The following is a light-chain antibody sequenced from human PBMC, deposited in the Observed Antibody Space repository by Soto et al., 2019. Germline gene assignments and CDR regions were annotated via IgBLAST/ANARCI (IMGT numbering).Light chain of an antibody. CDR3: SSYTVSSTYV. CDR2: DVS. CDR1: SSDVGRYNY. Sequence: QSALTQPASVSGSPGQSITISCTGTSSDVGRYNYISWYQHHPGKAPKLMIHDVSNRPSGVSNRFSGSKSGNTASLTISGLQAEDEADYYCSSYTVSSTYVFGTGTKVTVL. J-gene: IGLJ1*01. V-gene: IGLV2-14*03.